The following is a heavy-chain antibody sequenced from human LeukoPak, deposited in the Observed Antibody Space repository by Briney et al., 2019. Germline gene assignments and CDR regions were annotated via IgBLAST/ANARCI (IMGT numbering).Heavy chain of an antibody. CDR2: ISGSGGSA. Sequence: SGGSLRLSCAASGFTFSSYAMSWVRQAPGKGLEWVSAISGSGGSAYYADSVKGRFTISRDDSKNTLYLQMNSLRAEDTAVYYCAKDGIAAAGTGFDPWGQGTLVTVSS. V-gene: IGHV3-23*01. CDR3: AKDGIAAAGTGFDP. J-gene: IGHJ5*02. D-gene: IGHD6-13*01. CDR1: GFTFSSYA.